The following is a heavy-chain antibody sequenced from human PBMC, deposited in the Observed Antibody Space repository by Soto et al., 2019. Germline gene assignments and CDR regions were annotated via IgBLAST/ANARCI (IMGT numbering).Heavy chain of an antibody. D-gene: IGHD2-2*02. V-gene: IGHV4-39*01. J-gene: IGHJ5*02. CDR2: IYYSGST. CDR3: ARQVPAAIRLGWFDP. CDR1: GGSISRSTYY. Sequence: PSETLSLTCTVSGGSISRSTYYWGWIRQPPGEGLEWIGSIYYSGSTYYRPSLKSRVTISVDTSKNQFSLKLSSVTAADTAVYYCARQVPAAIRLGWFDPWGQGTLVTSPQ.